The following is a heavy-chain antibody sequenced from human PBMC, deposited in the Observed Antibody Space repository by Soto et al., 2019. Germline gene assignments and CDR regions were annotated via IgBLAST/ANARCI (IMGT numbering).Heavy chain of an antibody. D-gene: IGHD4-4*01. Sequence: QMQLVQSGPEVKKPGTSVKVSCKASGFTFTNSAVQWVRQARGQRLEWIGWIVVGSGNTNYAQRFQERVTITRDMSTSTAYMELSSLRSEDTAVYYCAADAHEQITVGPTHYYYGMDVWGQGTTVTVSS. J-gene: IGHJ6*02. CDR1: GFTFTNSA. V-gene: IGHV1-58*01. CDR2: IVVGSGNT. CDR3: AADAHEQITVGPTHYYYGMDV.